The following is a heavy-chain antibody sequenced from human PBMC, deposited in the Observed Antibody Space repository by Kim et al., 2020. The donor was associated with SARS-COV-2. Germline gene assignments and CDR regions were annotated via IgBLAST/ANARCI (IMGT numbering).Heavy chain of an antibody. D-gene: IGHD3-9*01. CDR2: INSHGGTT. CDR3: AKTVVRYYCDS. CDR1: GFTVNNYA. J-gene: IGHJ4*02. Sequence: GGSLRLSCAASGFTVNNYAMTWVRQAPGKGLEWVSTINSHGGTTYYADSVKGRFTISIDTSKNILNLHMNSLRAEDTAIYYCAKTVVRYYCDSWGPGTLVTVSS. V-gene: IGHV3-23*01.